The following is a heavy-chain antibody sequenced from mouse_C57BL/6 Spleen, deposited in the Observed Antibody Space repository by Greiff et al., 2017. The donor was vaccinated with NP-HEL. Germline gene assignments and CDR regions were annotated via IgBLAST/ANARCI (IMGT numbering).Heavy chain of an antibody. D-gene: IGHD1-1*01. J-gene: IGHJ2*01. V-gene: IGHV1-64*01. Sequence: VQLQQPGAELVKPGASVKLSCKASGYTFTSYWMHWVKQRPGQGLEWIGMIHPNSGSTNYNEKFKSKATLTVDKSSSTAYMQLSSLTSEDSAVYYCARVLLTVVARGFDYWGQGTTLTVSS. CDR3: ARVLLTVVARGFDY. CDR1: GYTFTSYW. CDR2: IHPNSGST.